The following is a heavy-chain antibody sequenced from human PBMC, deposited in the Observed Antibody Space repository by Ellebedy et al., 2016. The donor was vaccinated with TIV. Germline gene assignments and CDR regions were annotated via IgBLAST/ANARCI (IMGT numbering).Heavy chain of an antibody. CDR1: GFTFSSYS. J-gene: IGHJ4*02. Sequence: GESLKISCAASGFTFSSYSMNWVRQAPGKGLEWVSYISSSSSTTYYADSVKGRFTISRDNSKNTLYLQMNSLRAEDTAVYYCAKTYSSSWYSPLFDYWGQGTLVTVSS. D-gene: IGHD6-13*01. CDR2: ISSSSSTT. V-gene: IGHV3-48*01. CDR3: AKTYSSSWYSPLFDY.